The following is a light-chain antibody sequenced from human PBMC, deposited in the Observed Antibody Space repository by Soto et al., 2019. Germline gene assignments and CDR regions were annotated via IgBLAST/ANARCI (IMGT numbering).Light chain of an antibody. Sequence: DIQMTQSPSTLSASVGDRVTITYRASQSISSWLAWYQQKPGKAPKLLIYKASSLESGVPSRFSGSGSGTEFTLTISSLQPDDFATYYCQQYNSYPWTFVQGTKVEIK. V-gene: IGKV1-5*03. CDR3: QQYNSYPWT. CDR2: KAS. CDR1: QSISSW. J-gene: IGKJ1*01.